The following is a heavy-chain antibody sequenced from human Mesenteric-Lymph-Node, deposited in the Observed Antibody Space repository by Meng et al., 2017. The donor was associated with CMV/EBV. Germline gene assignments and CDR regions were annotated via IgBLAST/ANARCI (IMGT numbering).Heavy chain of an antibody. D-gene: IGHD6-19*01. CDR2: ISWNSGSI. CDR3: AKDGTAMAVAQD. J-gene: IGHJ4*02. CDR1: GFTFADYA. V-gene: IGHV3-9*01. Sequence: GGSLRLSCAASGFTFADYAMHWVRQAPGKGLEWVSGISWNSGSIGYADSVKGRFTISRDNAKNSLYLQMNSLRAEDTALYYCAKDGTAMAVAQDWGQGTLVTVSS.